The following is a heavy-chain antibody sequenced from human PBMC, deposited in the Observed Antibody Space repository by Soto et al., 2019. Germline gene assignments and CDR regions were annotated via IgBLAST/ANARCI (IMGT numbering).Heavy chain of an antibody. Sequence: GGSLRLSCAASGFTFSSYAMSWVRQAPGKGLERVSAISGSGGSTYYADSVKGRFTISRDNSKNTLYLQMNSLRAEDTAVYYCAKVPGIVLMVYAVRGSDWFDPWGQGTLVTVSS. CDR3: AKVPGIVLMVYAVRGSDWFDP. CDR1: GFTFSSYA. V-gene: IGHV3-23*01. J-gene: IGHJ5*02. D-gene: IGHD2-8*01. CDR2: ISGSGGST.